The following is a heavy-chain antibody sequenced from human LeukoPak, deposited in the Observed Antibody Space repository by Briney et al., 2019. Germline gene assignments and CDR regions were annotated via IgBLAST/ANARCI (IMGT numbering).Heavy chain of an antibody. CDR1: GYTFTSYY. Sequence: ASVKVSFKASGYTFTSYYIHWVRQAPGQGLEYMGITNPSVGSTIYAQNFQGRVTMTRDTSTSTVYMALSSLRSEDTAVYYCAREAPSTYYFDYWGQGTLVTVSS. CDR3: AREAPSTYYFDY. D-gene: IGHD2-2*01. V-gene: IGHV1-46*01. J-gene: IGHJ4*02. CDR2: TNPSVGST.